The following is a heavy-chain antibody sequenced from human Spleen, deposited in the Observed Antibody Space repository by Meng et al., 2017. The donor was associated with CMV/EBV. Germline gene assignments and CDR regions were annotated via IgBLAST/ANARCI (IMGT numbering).Heavy chain of an antibody. Sequence: EVQLVEPGGGLVKPGGSLRLPCAASGFTFSSCSMNWVRQAPGKGREWVSSISSSSSYIYYADSVKGRFTISRDNAKNSLYLQMNSLRAEDTAVYYCARDRRDYCSGGSCYSGNYWGQGTLVTISS. CDR3: ARDRRDYCSGGSCYSGNY. CDR1: GFTFSSCS. D-gene: IGHD2-15*01. CDR2: ISSSSSYI. J-gene: IGHJ4*02. V-gene: IGHV3-21*01.